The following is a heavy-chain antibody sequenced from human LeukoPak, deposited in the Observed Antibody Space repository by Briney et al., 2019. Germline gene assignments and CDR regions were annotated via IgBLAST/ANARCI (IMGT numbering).Heavy chain of an antibody. J-gene: IGHJ4*02. CDR3: ARDLTRLTGGPSDY. D-gene: IGHD1-1*01. Sequence: WASVKVSCKASGGTFSSYAISWVRQAPGQGLEWMGWIGAYNGNTNYAQKLQGRVTMTTDTSTSTAYMELRSLRSDDTAVYYCARDLTRLTGGPSDYWGQGTLVTVSS. CDR2: IGAYNGNT. V-gene: IGHV1-18*01. CDR1: GGTFSSYA.